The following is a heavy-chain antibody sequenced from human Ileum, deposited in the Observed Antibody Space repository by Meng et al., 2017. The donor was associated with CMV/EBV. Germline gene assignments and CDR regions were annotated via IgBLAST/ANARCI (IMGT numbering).Heavy chain of an antibody. CDR2: IHPDSGTT. D-gene: IGHD6-13*01. CDR1: RYSFTAYY. V-gene: IGHV1-2*02. CDR3: ARDAGYYSSIFYDSNGLDI. Sequence: GESLKISCKASRYSFTAYYVHWVRQAPGQGLEWMGWIHPDSGTTYSAQRFQGRVTMTRDTSIGTAYMELSRLRFYDTAVYYCARDAGYYSSIFYDSNGLDIWGQGTMVTVSS. J-gene: IGHJ3*02.